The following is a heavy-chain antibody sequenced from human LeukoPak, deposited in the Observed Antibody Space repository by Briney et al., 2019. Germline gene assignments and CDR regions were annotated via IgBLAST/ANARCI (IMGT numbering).Heavy chain of an antibody. V-gene: IGHV3-30*03. CDR2: ISYDGSHK. CDR1: GFTFTNYG. Sequence: GGSLRLSCAASGFTFTNYGMHWVRQAPGKGLEWVAVISYDGSHKYYADSVKGRFTISRDNAKNALYLQMNSLTAEDTALYHCARDRSYGSFDFWGQGTLVTVSS. J-gene: IGHJ4*02. CDR3: ARDRSYGSFDF. D-gene: IGHD5-18*01.